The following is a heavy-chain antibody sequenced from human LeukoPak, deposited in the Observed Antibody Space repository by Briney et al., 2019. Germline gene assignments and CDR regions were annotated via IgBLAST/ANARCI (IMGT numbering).Heavy chain of an antibody. CDR3: ARENVDIVATITPTYYFDY. CDR2: IYTSGST. J-gene: IGHJ4*02. CDR1: GGSISSYY. V-gene: IGHV4-4*07. Sequence: SETLSLTCTVSGGSISSYYWSWIRQPAGKGLEWIGRIYTSGSTNYNPSLKSRVTMSVDTSKNQFSLKLSSVTAADTAVYYCARENVDIVATITPTYYFDYWGQGTLVTVSS. D-gene: IGHD5-12*01.